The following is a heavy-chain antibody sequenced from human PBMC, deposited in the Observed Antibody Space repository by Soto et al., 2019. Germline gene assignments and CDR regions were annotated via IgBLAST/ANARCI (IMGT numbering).Heavy chain of an antibody. D-gene: IGHD4-17*01. CDR2: IYYSGST. Sequence: PSETLSLTCAVSGGSISSGGYSWNWIRQPPGKGLEWIGYIYYSGSTYYNPSLKSRVTVSVDTSKNQFSLKLSSVTAADTAVYYCARTMTTVTTNDYWGQGNLLTVSS. V-gene: IGHV4-30-2*05. J-gene: IGHJ4*02. CDR3: ARTMTTVTTNDY. CDR1: GGSISSGGYS.